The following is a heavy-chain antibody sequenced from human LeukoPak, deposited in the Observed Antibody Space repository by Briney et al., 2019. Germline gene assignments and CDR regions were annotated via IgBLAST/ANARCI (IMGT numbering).Heavy chain of an antibody. V-gene: IGHV3-9*01. CDR2: ISWNSGSI. CDR1: GFTFSSYA. Sequence: PGGSLRLSCAASGFTFSSYAMHWVRQAPGKGLEWVSGISWNSGSIGYADSVKGRFTISRDNAKNSLYLQMNSLRAEDTALYYCATDMGDCTDGSCAYGMDVWGQGTTVTVSS. D-gene: IGHD2-15*01. CDR3: ATDMGDCTDGSCAYGMDV. J-gene: IGHJ6*02.